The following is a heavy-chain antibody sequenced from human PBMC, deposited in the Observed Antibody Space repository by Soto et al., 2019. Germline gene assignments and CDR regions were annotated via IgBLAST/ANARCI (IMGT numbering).Heavy chain of an antibody. CDR1: GDSINSDKYY. CDR2: IYYRGNT. V-gene: IGHV4-39*01. D-gene: IGHD3-9*01. CDR3: ARLEGLATISYYFDF. J-gene: IGHJ4*02. Sequence: PSETLCLTCSVSGDSINSDKYYWGWIRQPPGKGLEWIGSIYYRGNTYYNPSLQTRVTIYLDKSKSQFSLRLNSVTAADSAVYFCARLEGLATISYYFDFWGQGAQVTVSS.